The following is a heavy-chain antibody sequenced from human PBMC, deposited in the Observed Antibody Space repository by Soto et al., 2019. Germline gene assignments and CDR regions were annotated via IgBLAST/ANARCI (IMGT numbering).Heavy chain of an antibody. V-gene: IGHV3-30*04. D-gene: IGHD6-19*01. Sequence: QVHLVESGGGVLQPGTSLRDSCAASGFTFTAHAMHWVRQAPGKGLEWVAVISYDGGHEYYADSVKGRFTISRDNSKNMVYLQVNSLRAEDTSIYYCARDDSSGWSDYYHGMDVWGRGTTVTVSS. CDR3: ARDDSSGWSDYYHGMDV. J-gene: IGHJ6*02. CDR1: GFTFTAHA. CDR2: ISYDGGHE.